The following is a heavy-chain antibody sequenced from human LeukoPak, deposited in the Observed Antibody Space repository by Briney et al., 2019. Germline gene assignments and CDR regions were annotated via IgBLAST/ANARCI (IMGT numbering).Heavy chain of an antibody. J-gene: IGHJ5*02. D-gene: IGHD6-19*01. CDR3: ARSQWLGDWFDP. V-gene: IGHV3-21*01. Sequence: PGGSLRLSGAASGFTFSSYSMNWVRQAPGKGLEWVSSISSSSSYIYYADSVKGRFTISRDNAKNSLYLQMNSLRAEDTAVYYCARSQWLGDWFDPWGQGTLVTVSS. CDR1: GFTFSSYS. CDR2: ISSSSSYI.